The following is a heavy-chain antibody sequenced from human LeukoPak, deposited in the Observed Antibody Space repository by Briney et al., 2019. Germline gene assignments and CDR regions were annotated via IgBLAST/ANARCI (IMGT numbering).Heavy chain of an antibody. CDR1: GGSISSGGYS. CDR3: ASYSRDGHNSIGAFDI. V-gene: IGHV4-30-2*01. CDR2: IYHSGST. D-gene: IGHD5-24*01. Sequence: PSQTLSLTCAVSGGSISSGGYSWSWIRQPPGKGLEWIGYIYHSGSTYYNPSLKSRVTISVDRSKNQFSLKLSSVTAADTAVYSCASYSRDGHNSIGAFDIWGQGTMVTVSS. J-gene: IGHJ3*02.